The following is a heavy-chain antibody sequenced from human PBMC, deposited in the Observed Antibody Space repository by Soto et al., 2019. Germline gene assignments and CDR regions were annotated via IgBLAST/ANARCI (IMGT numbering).Heavy chain of an antibody. J-gene: IGHJ3*02. D-gene: IGHD5-12*01. Sequence: WTWIRQLPGKGLEWIGEINHRGSTNYNPSLKSRVTISVDTSKNQFSLKLSSVTAADTAVYYCARGGAWRAFDIWGHGAMVTVSS. CDR3: ARGGAWRAFDI. V-gene: IGHV4-34*01. CDR2: INHRGST.